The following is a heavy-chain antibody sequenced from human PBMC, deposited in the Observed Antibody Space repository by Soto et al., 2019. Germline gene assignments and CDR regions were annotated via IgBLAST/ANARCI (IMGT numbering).Heavy chain of an antibody. J-gene: IGHJ4*02. CDR2: IYYSGST. D-gene: IGHD2-15*01. CDR3: ARAQPNVYCSGGSCSYPSDY. Sequence: ASETLSLTCTVSGGSISSYYWSWIRQPPGKGLEWIGEIYYSGSTNYNPSLKSRVTISVDTSKNQFSLKLSSVTAADTAVYYCARAQPNVYCSGGSCSYPSDYWGQGTLVTVSS. V-gene: IGHV4-59*12. CDR1: GGSISSYY.